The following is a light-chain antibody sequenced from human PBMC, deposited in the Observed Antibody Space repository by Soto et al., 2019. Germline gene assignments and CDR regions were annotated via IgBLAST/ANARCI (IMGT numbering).Light chain of an antibody. Sequence: EIVLTQSPATLSLSPGERATLSCRASQSVGSYLAWYQQKPGQAPRLLIYDASNRATGIPARFSGSGSGTDLTPTTSSLEPEDFAVYFCQQRSNWLTFGGGTKVEIK. V-gene: IGKV3-11*01. J-gene: IGKJ4*01. CDR1: QSVGSY. CDR3: QQRSNWLT. CDR2: DAS.